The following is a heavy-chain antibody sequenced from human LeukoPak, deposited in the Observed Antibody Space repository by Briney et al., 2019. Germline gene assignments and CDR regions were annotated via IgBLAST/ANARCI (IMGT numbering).Heavy chain of an antibody. J-gene: IGHJ6*03. V-gene: IGHV3-74*01. CDR1: GFTFSSYW. CDR2: INSDGSST. CDR3: ARDLAYCGGDCYSPLDYYYYYMDV. Sequence: PGGSLRLSCAASGFTFSSYWMHWVRQAPGKGLVWVSRINSDGSSTSCADSVKGRFTISRDNAKNTLYLQMNSLRAEDTAVYYCARDLAYCGGDCYSPLDYYYYYMDVWGKGTTVTVSS. D-gene: IGHD2-21*02.